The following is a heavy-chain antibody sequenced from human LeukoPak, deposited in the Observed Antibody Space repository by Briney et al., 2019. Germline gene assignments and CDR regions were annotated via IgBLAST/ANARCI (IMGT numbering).Heavy chain of an antibody. CDR3: ARDASSSWPYWYFDL. Sequence: SETLSLTCTVSGGSISSYYWSWIRQAPGKGLEWIGYIHHSGNTNQNPSLKSRVTISVDTSKNQFSLKLSSVTAADTAVYYCARDASSSWPYWYFDLWGRGTLVSVSS. J-gene: IGHJ2*01. V-gene: IGHV4-59*01. CDR2: IHHSGNT. CDR1: GGSISSYY. D-gene: IGHD6-13*01.